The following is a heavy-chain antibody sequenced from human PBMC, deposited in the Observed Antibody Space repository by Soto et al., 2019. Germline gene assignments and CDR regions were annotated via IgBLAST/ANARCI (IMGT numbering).Heavy chain of an antibody. CDR2: ISAYNGNT. V-gene: IGHV1-18*01. CDR3: ARDPPYYYGSGSLAYGMDV. J-gene: IGHJ6*02. D-gene: IGHD3-10*01. CDR1: GYTFTSYG. Sequence: QVQLVQSGAEVKKPGASVKVSCKASGYTFTSYGISWVRQAPGQGLEWMGWISAYNGNTNYAQKLQGRVTMTTDPSTSTAYMELRSLRSDDTAVYYCARDPPYYYGSGSLAYGMDVWGQGTTVTVSS.